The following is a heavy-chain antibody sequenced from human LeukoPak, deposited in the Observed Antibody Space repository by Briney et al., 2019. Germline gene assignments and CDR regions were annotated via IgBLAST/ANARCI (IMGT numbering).Heavy chain of an antibody. Sequence: GGSLRLSCAASGFTFSSYSMNWVRQAPGKGLEWVSSISSSSYIYYADSVKGRFTISRDNAKNSLYLQMNSLRAEDTAVYYCAREDSGYDLTIDYWGQGTLVTVSS. D-gene: IGHD5-12*01. V-gene: IGHV3-21*01. CDR3: AREDSGYDLTIDY. CDR2: ISSSSYI. J-gene: IGHJ4*02. CDR1: GFTFSSYS.